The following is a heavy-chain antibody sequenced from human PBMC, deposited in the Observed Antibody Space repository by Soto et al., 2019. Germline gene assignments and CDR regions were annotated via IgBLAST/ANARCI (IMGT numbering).Heavy chain of an antibody. D-gene: IGHD6-19*01. CDR1: GFTFSSYS. J-gene: IGHJ5*02. V-gene: IGHV3-21*01. Sequence: PGGSLRLSCAAYGFTFSSYSMNWVRQAPGKGLEWVSSISSSSGYIYYADSVKGRFTISRDNAKNSLYLQMNSLRAEDTAVYYCVRKAVAAGFDPWGQGTLVTVSS. CDR2: ISSSSGYI. CDR3: VRKAVAAGFDP.